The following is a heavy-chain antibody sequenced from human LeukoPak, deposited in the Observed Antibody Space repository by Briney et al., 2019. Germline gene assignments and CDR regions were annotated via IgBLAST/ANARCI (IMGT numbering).Heavy chain of an antibody. J-gene: IGHJ4*02. Sequence: ASVKVSCKASGYTFTSYYMHWVRQAPGQGLEWMGWINAGNGNTKYSQKFQGRVTITRDTSASTAYMELSSLRSEDTAVYYCARRSCSGGSCYTVDYWGQGTLVTVSS. CDR3: ARRSCSGGSCYTVDY. D-gene: IGHD2-15*01. V-gene: IGHV1-3*01. CDR2: INAGNGNT. CDR1: GYTFTSYY.